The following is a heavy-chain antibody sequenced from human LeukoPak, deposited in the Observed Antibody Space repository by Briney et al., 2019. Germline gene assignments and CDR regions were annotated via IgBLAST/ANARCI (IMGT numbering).Heavy chain of an antibody. Sequence: GGSLRLSCAASGFTFSSNGMSWVRKAPGKGLEWVSSISCSGDKTYYADSVKGRFTISRDNSKSTMYLQMNSLRAEDTAVYHCAKTNGYYDLWGQGTLVIVSS. V-gene: IGHV3-23*01. CDR1: GFTFSSNG. CDR2: ISCSGDKT. J-gene: IGHJ4*02. D-gene: IGHD3-22*01. CDR3: AKTNGYYDL.